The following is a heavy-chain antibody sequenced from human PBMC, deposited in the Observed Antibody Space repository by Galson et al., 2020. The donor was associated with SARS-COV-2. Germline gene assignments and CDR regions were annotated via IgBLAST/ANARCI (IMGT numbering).Heavy chain of an antibody. Sequence: SETLSLTCAVYGGSFSGYYWSWIRQPPGKGLEWIGEINHSGSTNYNPSLKSRVTISVDTSKNQFSLKLSSVTAADTAVYYCARFGDLIVGATISLAFDIWGQGTMVTVSS. CDR3: ARFGDLIVGATISLAFDI. D-gene: IGHD1-26*01. CDR1: GGSFSGYY. V-gene: IGHV4-34*01. J-gene: IGHJ3*02. CDR2: INHSGST.